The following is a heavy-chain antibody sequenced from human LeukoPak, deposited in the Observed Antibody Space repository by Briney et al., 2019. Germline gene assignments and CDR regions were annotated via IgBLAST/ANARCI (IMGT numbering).Heavy chain of an antibody. V-gene: IGHV3-48*04. CDR1: GFTFSSYS. J-gene: IGHJ6*03. Sequence: GGSLRLSCAASGFTFSSYSMNWVRQAPGKGLEWVSYISSSSSTIYYADSVKGRFTISRDNAKNSLYLQMNSLRAEDTAVYYCARDPYSGSYGNYYYYFMDVWGKGTTVTISS. CDR2: ISSSSSTI. D-gene: IGHD1-26*01. CDR3: ARDPYSGSYGNYYYYFMDV.